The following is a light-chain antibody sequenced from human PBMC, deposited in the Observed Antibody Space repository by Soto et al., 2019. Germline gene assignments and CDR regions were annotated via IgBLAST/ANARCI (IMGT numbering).Light chain of an antibody. Sequence: DIKMTQSPCSLSSSALESITITCQASQDISNYLNWYQQKPGKAPKLLIYDASNLETGVPSRFSGSGSGTDFTFTISSLQPEDIATYYCQQYDNLPLTFGGGTKVDIK. CDR2: DAS. J-gene: IGKJ4*01. V-gene: IGKV1-33*01. CDR3: QQYDNLPLT. CDR1: QDISNY.